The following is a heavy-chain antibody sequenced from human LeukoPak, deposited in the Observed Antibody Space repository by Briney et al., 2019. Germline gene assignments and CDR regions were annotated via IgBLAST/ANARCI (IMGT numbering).Heavy chain of an antibody. D-gene: IGHD2-21*02. CDR3: ASDTYCGGDCYLPLLDY. J-gene: IGHJ4*02. CDR1: GGSFSGYY. CDR2: INHSGST. V-gene: IGHV4-34*01. Sequence: PSETLSLTCAVYGGSFSGYYWSWIRQPPGKGLEWIGEINHSGSTNYNPSLKSRVTISVDTSKNQFSLKLSSVTAADTAVYYCASDTYCGGDCYLPLLDYWGQGTLVTVSS.